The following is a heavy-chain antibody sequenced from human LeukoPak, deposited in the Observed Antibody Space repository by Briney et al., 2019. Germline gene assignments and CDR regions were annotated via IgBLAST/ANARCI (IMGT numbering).Heavy chain of an antibody. J-gene: IGHJ5*02. CDR1: GGSISSYY. CDR2: IYYSGST. D-gene: IGHD2-15*01. V-gene: IGHV4-59*01. Sequence: SETLSLTCTVSGGSISSYYWSWIRQPPGKGLEWIGYIYYSGSTNYNPSLKSRVTISVDTSKNQFSLKLSSVNAADTAVYYCARGGRYCSGGSCYSGGWFDPWGQGTLVTVSS. CDR3: ARGGRYCSGGSCYSGGWFDP.